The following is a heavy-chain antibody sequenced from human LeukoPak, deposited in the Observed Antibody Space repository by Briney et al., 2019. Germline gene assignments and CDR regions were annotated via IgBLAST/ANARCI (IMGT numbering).Heavy chain of an antibody. CDR2: MNSDGSIT. D-gene: IGHD2-2*01. Sequence: GGSLRLSCAASGFTFSSYWMNWVRQAPGKGLVWVSRMNSDGSITSYADSVKGRFTISRDNSKNTLYLQMNSLRAEDTAVYYCAKDRAIVVVPAAISSFDYWGQGTLVTVSS. V-gene: IGHV3-74*01. CDR3: AKDRAIVVVPAAISSFDY. J-gene: IGHJ4*02. CDR1: GFTFSSYW.